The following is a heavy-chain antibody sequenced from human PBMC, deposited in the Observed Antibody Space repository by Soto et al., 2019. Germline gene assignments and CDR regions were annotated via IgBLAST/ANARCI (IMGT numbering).Heavy chain of an antibody. D-gene: IGHD1-26*01. V-gene: IGHV3-23*01. Sequence: LKLSFAASGFTFSNFVIRRVRQAPGKGLKWISVISHDAATTYYADSVKGRFTISRDNSRNTLYLQMNSLTAEDTALYYCATRNLNWDSAFAYPEYWGERTLINASS. CDR3: ATRNLNWDSAFAYPEY. CDR1: GFTFSNFV. J-gene: IGHJ4*02. CDR2: ISHDAATT.